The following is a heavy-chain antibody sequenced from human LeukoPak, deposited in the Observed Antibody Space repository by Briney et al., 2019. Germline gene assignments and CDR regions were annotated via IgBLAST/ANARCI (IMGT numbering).Heavy chain of an antibody. Sequence: PGGSLRLSCAASGFTFSSYSMNWVRQAPGKGPEWVSSISSSSSYIYYADSMKGRFTISRDNAKNSLYLQMNSLRAEDTAVYYCARGADYYDTSTDAFAIWGQGTMVTVSS. CDR2: ISSSSSYI. J-gene: IGHJ3*02. V-gene: IGHV3-21*01. CDR3: ARGADYYDTSTDAFAI. D-gene: IGHD3-22*01. CDR1: GFTFSSYS.